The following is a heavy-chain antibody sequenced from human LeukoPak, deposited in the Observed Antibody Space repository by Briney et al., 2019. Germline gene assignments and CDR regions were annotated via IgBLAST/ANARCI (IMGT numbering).Heavy chain of an antibody. D-gene: IGHD2-2*01. J-gene: IGHJ4*02. V-gene: IGHV3-11*01. CDR2: ISSSGTTI. CDR3: ARGDCISTSCSSGHFAY. CDR1: GFTFSDYY. Sequence: GGSLRLSCAASGFTFSDYYMTWIRQAPGKGLEWVSYISSSGTTIYYADSVKGRFTISRDNAKNSLYLQMNSLRAEDTAAYYCARGDCISTSCSSGHFAYWGQGTLVTVSS.